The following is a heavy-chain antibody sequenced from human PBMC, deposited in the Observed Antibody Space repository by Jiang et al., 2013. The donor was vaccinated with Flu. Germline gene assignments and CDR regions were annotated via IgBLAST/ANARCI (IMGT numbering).Heavy chain of an antibody. J-gene: IGHJ6*02. CDR2: IWYDGSNK. D-gene: IGHD3-10*01. CDR1: GFNFRRHG. CDR3: ARMTMVRGLIIDYSNGMDV. V-gene: IGHV3-33*08. Sequence: QLLESGGGVVQPGRSLRLSCAASGFNFRRHGMHWARQAPGKGLEWVAGIWYDGSNKYYGDSVKGRFTISRDNSKNTLYVEMYNLKAEDTAVYYCARMTMVRGLIIDYSNGMDVWGQGTTVTVSS.